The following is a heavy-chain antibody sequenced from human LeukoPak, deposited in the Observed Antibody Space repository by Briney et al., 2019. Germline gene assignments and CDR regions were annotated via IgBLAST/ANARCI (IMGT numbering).Heavy chain of an antibody. CDR3: AGQYYYGSGSVNWFDP. CDR1: GGSISSYY. CDR2: IYYSGST. D-gene: IGHD3-10*01. V-gene: IGHV4-59*01. J-gene: IGHJ5*02. Sequence: SETLSLTCTVSGGSISSYYWSWIRQPPGKGLEWIGYIYYSGSTNYNPSLKSRVTISVDTSKNQFSLKLSSVTAAHTAVYYCAGQYYYGSGSVNWFDPWGQGTLVTVSS.